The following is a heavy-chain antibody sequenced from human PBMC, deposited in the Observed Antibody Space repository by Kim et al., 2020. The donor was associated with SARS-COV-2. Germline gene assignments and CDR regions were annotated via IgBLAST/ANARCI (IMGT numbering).Heavy chain of an antibody. J-gene: IGHJ4*02. D-gene: IGHD6-19*01. CDR1: GGSFSGYY. V-gene: IGHV4-34*01. CDR3: ARGPRPEPRKYSSGWYSAVG. Sequence: SETLSLTCAVYGGSFSGYYWSWIRQPPGKGLEWIGEINHSGSTNYNPSLKSRVTISVDTSKNQFSLKLSSVTAADTAVYYCARGPRPEPRKYSSGWYSAVGWGQGTLVTVSS. CDR2: INHSGST.